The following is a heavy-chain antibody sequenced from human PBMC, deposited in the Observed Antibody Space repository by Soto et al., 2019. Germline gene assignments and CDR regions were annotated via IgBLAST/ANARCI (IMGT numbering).Heavy chain of an antibody. J-gene: IGHJ6*02. Sequence: GESLKISCKGSGYSFTSYYIGWVRQMPGKGLEWMGIIYPDDSDTRYSPSFQGQVTISADKSINTAYLQWGSLKASDTAIYYCATIFPSPRGHHYYYGVDVWGQGTTVTVSS. CDR3: ATIFPSPRGHHYYYGVDV. V-gene: IGHV5-51*01. CDR1: GYSFTSYY. CDR2: IYPDDSDT. D-gene: IGHD2-21*01.